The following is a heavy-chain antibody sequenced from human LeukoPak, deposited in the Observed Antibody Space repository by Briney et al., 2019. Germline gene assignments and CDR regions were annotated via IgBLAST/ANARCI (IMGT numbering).Heavy chain of an antibody. J-gene: IGHJ4*02. CDR1: GFTFSNAW. D-gene: IGHD3-10*01. CDR2: IKSKIDAGTI. Sequence: GGSLRLSCAASGFTFSNAWMSWVRQAPGKGLEWVGRIKSKIDAGTIDYAAPVKGRFTISRDDAKNTLYLQMNSLKTEDTAVYYCTTNFYSSGPFDYWGQGTLVTVSS. V-gene: IGHV3-15*01. CDR3: TTNFYSSGPFDY.